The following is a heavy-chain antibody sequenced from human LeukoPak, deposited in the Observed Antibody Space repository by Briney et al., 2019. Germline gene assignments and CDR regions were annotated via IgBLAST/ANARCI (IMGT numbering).Heavy chain of an antibody. CDR2: IYYSGST. D-gene: IGHD1-26*01. V-gene: IGHV4-39*07. J-gene: IGHJ4*02. Sequence: SETLSLTCTVSGGSISSSSYYWGWIRQPPGKGLEWIGRIYYSGSTYYNPSLKSRVTISVDTSKNQFSLKLSSVTAADTAVYYCASVELLQSFLDYWGQGTLVTVSS. CDR3: ASVELLQSFLDY. CDR1: GGSISSSSYY.